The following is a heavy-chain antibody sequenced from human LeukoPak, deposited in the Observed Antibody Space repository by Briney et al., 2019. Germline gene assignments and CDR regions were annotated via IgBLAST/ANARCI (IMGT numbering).Heavy chain of an antibody. CDR3: ARDQYDTWSRRGNFDS. CDR2: IKQDGSEI. J-gene: IGHJ4*02. V-gene: IGHV3-7*03. CDR1: GFTFSNYW. D-gene: IGHD3-3*01. Sequence: GGSLRLSCAASGFTFSNYWMSWVRQAPGKELEWVANIKQDGSEIYYVDSVKGRFTISRDNATNSLYLQMNSLRAEDTAVFYCARDQYDTWSRRGNFDSWGQGTLVIVSS.